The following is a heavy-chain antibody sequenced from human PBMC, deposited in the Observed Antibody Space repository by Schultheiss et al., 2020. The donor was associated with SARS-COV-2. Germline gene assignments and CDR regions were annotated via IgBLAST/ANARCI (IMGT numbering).Heavy chain of an antibody. CDR2: ISGSGGST. V-gene: IGHV3-23*01. CDR1: GFTFSSYA. J-gene: IGHJ4*02. Sequence: GESLKISCAASGFTFSSYAMHWVRQAPGKGLEWVSAISGSGGSTYYADSVKGRFTISRDNSKNTLYLQMNSLRAEDTAVYYCASDGPYSSSSFYFDYWGQGTLVTVSS. D-gene: IGHD6-6*01. CDR3: ASDGPYSSSSFYFDY.